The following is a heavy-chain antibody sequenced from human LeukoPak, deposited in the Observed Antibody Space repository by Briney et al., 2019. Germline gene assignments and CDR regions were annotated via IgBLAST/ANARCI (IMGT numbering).Heavy chain of an antibody. V-gene: IGHV1-2*02. CDR2: INPNSGGT. CDR3: AREVEYQPHWFDP. CDR1: GYTFTRYY. Sequence: ASVKVSCKASGYTFTRYYMHWVRQAPGQGLEWMGWINPNSGGTNYAQKFQGRVTMTRDTSISTAYMELSRLRSDDTAVYYCAREVEYQPHWFDPWGQGTLVTVSS. J-gene: IGHJ5*02. D-gene: IGHD2-2*01.